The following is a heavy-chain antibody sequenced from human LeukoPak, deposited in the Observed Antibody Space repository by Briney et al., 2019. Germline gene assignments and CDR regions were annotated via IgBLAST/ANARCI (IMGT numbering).Heavy chain of an antibody. CDR1: GGTFSNYA. D-gene: IGHD6-19*01. CDR3: ARILSSSWYEYFHH. J-gene: IGHJ1*01. CDR2: IIPIFGTA. Sequence: GASVKVSCKASGGTFSNYAISWVRQAPGQGLEWMGGIIPIFGTANYAQKFQGRVTITADESTSTAYMELSSLRSEDTAVYYCARILSSSWYEYFHHWGQGTLVTVSS. V-gene: IGHV1-69*13.